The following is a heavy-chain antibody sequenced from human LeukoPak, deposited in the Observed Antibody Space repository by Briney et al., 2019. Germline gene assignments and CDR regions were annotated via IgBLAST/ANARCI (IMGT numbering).Heavy chain of an antibody. CDR3: ARDSALRI. Sequence: GGSLRLSCAPSGFNFMVHGINWVRQAPGKEMEWISYISKTGSTIYYASSVQGLFTTSRENGKTSVYLEMNSLRVEDTAVYYCARDSALRIWGQGTLVTVSS. V-gene: IGHV3-48*01. J-gene: IGHJ4*02. CDR1: GFNFMVHG. CDR2: ISKTGSTI. D-gene: IGHD6-13*01.